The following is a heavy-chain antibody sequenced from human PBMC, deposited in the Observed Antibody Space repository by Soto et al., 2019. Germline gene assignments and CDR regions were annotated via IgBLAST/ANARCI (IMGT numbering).Heavy chain of an antibody. D-gene: IGHD6-19*01. Sequence: QVQLQESGPGPVKPSETLSLTYTVSGGSVSSGSYYWSWIRQPPGKGLEWIGYIYYSGSTNYNPSLKSRVTISVDTSKNQFSLKLSSVTAADTAVYYCARGIEGWYQGRYYYGMDVWGQGTTVTVSS. V-gene: IGHV4-61*01. CDR3: ARGIEGWYQGRYYYGMDV. J-gene: IGHJ6*02. CDR1: GGSVSSGSYY. CDR2: IYYSGST.